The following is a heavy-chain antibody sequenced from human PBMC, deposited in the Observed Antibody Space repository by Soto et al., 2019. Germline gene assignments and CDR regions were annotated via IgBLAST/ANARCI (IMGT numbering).Heavy chain of an antibody. CDR1: GGSISSGDYY. CDR2: IYYSGST. J-gene: IGHJ5*02. Sequence: QVQLQESGPGLVKPSQTLSLTCTVSGGSISSGDYYWSWIRQPPGKGLEWIGYIYYSGSTYYNPSLKSRVTISVDTSKTQFSLKLSSVTAADTAVYYCARARTDYDFWSGYYLTGWFDPWGQGTLVTVSS. D-gene: IGHD3-3*01. V-gene: IGHV4-30-4*01. CDR3: ARARTDYDFWSGYYLTGWFDP.